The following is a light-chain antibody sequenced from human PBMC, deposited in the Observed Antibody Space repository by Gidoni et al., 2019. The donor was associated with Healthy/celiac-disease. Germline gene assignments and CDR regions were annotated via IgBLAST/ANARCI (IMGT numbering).Light chain of an antibody. Sequence: DVQMSQSPSSLSASVGDRVTITCRASQSISSYLTWYQQKPGQAPKLLIYAASSLHSGVPSRFSGSGSGTDFTLTISSLQPEDFATYYCQQSYSTPRTFGQGTKVEIK. V-gene: IGKV1-39*01. CDR2: AAS. J-gene: IGKJ4*01. CDR1: QSISSY. CDR3: QQSYSTPRT.